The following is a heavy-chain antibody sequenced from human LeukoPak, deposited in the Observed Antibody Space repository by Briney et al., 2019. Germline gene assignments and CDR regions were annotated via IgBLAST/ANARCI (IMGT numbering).Heavy chain of an antibody. J-gene: IGHJ6*03. CDR1: GGSISSYY. Sequence: PSETLSLTCTVSGGSISSYYWSWIRQPPGKGLEWIGYIYYSGSTNYNPSLKSRVTMSVDTSKNQFSLKLSSVTAADTAVYYCARVVVFGVVSSDYYYYYMDVWGKGTTVTVSS. CDR2: IYYSGST. D-gene: IGHD3-3*01. CDR3: ARVVVFGVVSSDYYYYYMDV. V-gene: IGHV4-59*12.